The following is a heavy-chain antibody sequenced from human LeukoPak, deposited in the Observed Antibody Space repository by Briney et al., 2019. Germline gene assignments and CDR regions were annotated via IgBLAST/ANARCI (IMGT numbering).Heavy chain of an antibody. D-gene: IGHD3-22*01. CDR3: AREYYYESSDYYVVLSGAFDI. Sequence: GASVKVSCKASGYTFTGYYMHWVRQAPGQGLEWMGWINPNSDVTNCAQKFQGRVTMTRDTSISTAYMELSSLRSDDTAVYYCAREYYYESSDYYVVLSGAFDIWGQGTMVTVSS. V-gene: IGHV1-2*02. J-gene: IGHJ3*02. CDR1: GYTFTGYY. CDR2: INPNSDVT.